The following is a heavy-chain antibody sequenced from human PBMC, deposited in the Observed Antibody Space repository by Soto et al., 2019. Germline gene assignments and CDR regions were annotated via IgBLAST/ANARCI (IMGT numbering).Heavy chain of an antibody. Sequence: GGSLRLSCGGSGFTYSDYYMSWIRQAPGKGLEWISYASVSGSDTRYADSVKGRFSISRDDSKNIAYLQMNSLQTADTAIYYCARDGDYYGMDVWGQGTTVTVSS. V-gene: IGHV3-11*05. D-gene: IGHD3-3*01. CDR2: ASVSGSDT. CDR1: GFTYSDYY. CDR3: ARDGDYYGMDV. J-gene: IGHJ6*02.